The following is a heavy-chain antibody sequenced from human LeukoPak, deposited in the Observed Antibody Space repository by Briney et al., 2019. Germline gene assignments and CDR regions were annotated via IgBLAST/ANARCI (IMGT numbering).Heavy chain of an antibody. CDR2: INHSGST. D-gene: IGHD2-15*01. CDR3: ARGRRWPYHWFDP. V-gene: IGHV4-34*01. J-gene: IGHJ5*02. CDR1: GGSFSGYY. Sequence: PSETLSLTCAVYGGSFSGYYWSWIRQPPGKGLEWIGEINHSGSTNYNPSLKSRVTISVDTSKNQFSLKLSSVTAADTAVYYCARGRRWPYHWFDPWGQGTLVTVSS.